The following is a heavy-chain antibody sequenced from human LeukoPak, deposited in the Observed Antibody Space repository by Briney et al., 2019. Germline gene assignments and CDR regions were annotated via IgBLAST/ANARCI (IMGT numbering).Heavy chain of an antibody. CDR3: AKTRTRHYVWGSYRFYFDY. CDR1: GFTFGSYA. V-gene: IGHV3-23*01. CDR2: ISGSGGST. D-gene: IGHD3-16*02. J-gene: IGHJ4*02. Sequence: AGGSLRLSCAASGFTFGSYAMSWVRQAPGKGLEWVSAISGSGGSTYYADSVKGRFTISRDNSKNTLYLQMNSLRAEDTAVYYCAKTRTRHYVWGSYRFYFDYWGQGTLVTVSS.